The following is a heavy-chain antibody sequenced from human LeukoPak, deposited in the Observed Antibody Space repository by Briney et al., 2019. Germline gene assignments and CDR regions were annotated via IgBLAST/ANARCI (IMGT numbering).Heavy chain of an antibody. CDR2: ISSNGGST. CDR1: GFTFSSYA. J-gene: IGHJ5*02. CDR3: ARTLYSSGWSGPSWFDP. Sequence: GGSLRLSCAASGFTFSSYAMHWVCQAPGKGLEYVSAISSNGGSTYYANSVKGRFTISRDNSKNTLYLQMGSLRAEDMAVYYCARTLYSSGWSGPSWFDPWGQGTLVTVSS. D-gene: IGHD6-19*01. V-gene: IGHV3-64*01.